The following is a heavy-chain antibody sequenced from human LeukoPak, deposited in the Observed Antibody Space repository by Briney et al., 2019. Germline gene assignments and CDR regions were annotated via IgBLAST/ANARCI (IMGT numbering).Heavy chain of an antibody. Sequence: ASVKVSCKASGYTFTSYYMHWVRQAPGQGLEWMGWVNSNSGNTGYAQKFQGRVTMTINTSISTAYMELSSLRSEDTAVYYCARGTFWSGYYSDYWGQGTLVTVSS. CDR1: GYTFTSYY. J-gene: IGHJ4*02. CDR3: ARGTFWSGYYSDY. V-gene: IGHV1-8*02. CDR2: VNSNSGNT. D-gene: IGHD3-3*01.